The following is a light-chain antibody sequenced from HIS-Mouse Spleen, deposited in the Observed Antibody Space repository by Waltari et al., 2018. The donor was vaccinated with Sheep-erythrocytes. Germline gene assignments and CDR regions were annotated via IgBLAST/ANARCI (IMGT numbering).Light chain of an antibody. J-gene: IGLJ1*01. CDR2: VGTGGIVG. V-gene: IGLV9-49*01. Sequence: QPVLTQPPSASASLGAAVTPTCTLSSGYSNYKVDWYHHSPAKGPRFVMRVGTGGIVGSKGDGIPDRFSVLGSGLNRYLTIKNIQEEDESDYHCGADHGSGSNFVYVFGTGTKVTVL. CDR3: GADHGSGSNFVYV. CDR1: SGYSNYK.